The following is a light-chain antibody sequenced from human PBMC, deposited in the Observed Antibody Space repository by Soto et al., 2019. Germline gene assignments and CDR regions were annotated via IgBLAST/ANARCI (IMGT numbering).Light chain of an antibody. J-gene: IGKJ5*01. CDR3: QQSYSTPIT. Sequence: IQMTQSASSLSASVGDMVTITCRASQSISSYLNWYQQKPGKAPKLLIYAASSLQSGVPSRFSGSGSGTDFTLTISSLQPEDFATYYCQQSYSTPITFGQGTRLEIK. V-gene: IGKV1-39*01. CDR2: AAS. CDR1: QSISSY.